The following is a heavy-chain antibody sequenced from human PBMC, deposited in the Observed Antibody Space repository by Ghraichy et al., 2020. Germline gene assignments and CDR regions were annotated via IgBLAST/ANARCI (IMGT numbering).Heavy chain of an antibody. CDR1: GFSFNNYG. Sequence: GGSLRLSCAASGFSFNNYGMSWVRQTPEKGLEWVSTISASGRNTHYADSVKGRFTISRDNSRNALYLQMNSLRVEDTALYYCAREVGGSGSFFDYWGQGTLVTVSS. V-gene: IGHV3-23*01. CDR3: AREVGGSGSFFDY. CDR2: ISASGRNT. D-gene: IGHD6-19*01. J-gene: IGHJ4*02.